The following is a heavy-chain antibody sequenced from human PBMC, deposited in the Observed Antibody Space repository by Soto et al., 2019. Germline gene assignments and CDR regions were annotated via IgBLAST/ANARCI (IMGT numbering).Heavy chain of an antibody. J-gene: IGHJ4*02. D-gene: IGHD3-16*01. CDR3: GRNKITALFNY. CDR2: INHSGST. Sequence: SETLSLTCAVYGGSFSGYYWTWIRQPPGTGLGWIGEINHSGSTNYNPSLKSRVTISVDTSKNQFSLKLTSVTAADTAVYYCGRNKITALFNYWGREPRVTFP. CDR1: GGSFSGYY. V-gene: IGHV4-34*01.